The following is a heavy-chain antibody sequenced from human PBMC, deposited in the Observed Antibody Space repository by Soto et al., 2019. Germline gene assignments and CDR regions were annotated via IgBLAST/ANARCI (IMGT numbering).Heavy chain of an antibody. CDR2: IFSNDEK. V-gene: IGHV2-26*01. J-gene: IGHJ4*02. CDR3: ARIPVANTLNYFDY. Sequence: QVTLKESGPVLVKPTETLTLTCTVSGFSLSNAGMGVSWIRQPPGKALEWLAHIFSNDEKSYSTSLRSRLTTSKDTTNSQVVLTMTNMDPVDTAPYYCARIPVANTLNYFDYWGQGTLVTVSS. CDR1: GFSLSNAGMG. D-gene: IGHD5-12*01.